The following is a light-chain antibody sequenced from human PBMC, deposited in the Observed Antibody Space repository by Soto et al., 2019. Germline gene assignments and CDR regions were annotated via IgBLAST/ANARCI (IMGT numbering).Light chain of an antibody. CDR2: DAS. CDR1: QSVSSY. Sequence: EIVLTQSPATLSLSPGERATLSCRASQSVSSYLAWYQQKPGQAPRLLIYDASNRATGIPARFSGSGSGTDFTLNISSLGPDDFAGYYCQQHSNRPLFATFGGGTQVAIK. V-gene: IGKV3-11*01. J-gene: IGKJ4*01. CDR3: QQHSNRPLFAT.